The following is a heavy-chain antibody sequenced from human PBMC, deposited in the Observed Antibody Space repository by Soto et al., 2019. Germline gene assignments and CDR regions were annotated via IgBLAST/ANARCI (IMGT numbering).Heavy chain of an antibody. CDR3: ARDWRQMSRGGFFDY. CDR2: IVPLSGTP. J-gene: IGHJ4*02. Sequence: QVRLVQSGAEVKRPGSSVKISCKVSGANSNSYSIAWLRQAPGQGLQWLGTIVPLSGTPNHAQQFQARVTITADTSTNTAYLELSRLRSEDTAIYYCARDWRQMSRGGFFDYWGQGSLVTISS. V-gene: IGHV1-69*06. CDR1: GANSNSYS. D-gene: IGHD3-16*01.